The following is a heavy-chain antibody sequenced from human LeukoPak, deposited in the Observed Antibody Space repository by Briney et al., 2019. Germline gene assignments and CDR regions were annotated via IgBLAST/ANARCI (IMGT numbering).Heavy chain of an antibody. CDR2: IYYSGST. V-gene: IGHV4-59*01. CDR3: ARDRGYCSGGSCYNWFDP. CDR1: GGSISSYY. J-gene: IGHJ5*02. D-gene: IGHD2-15*01. Sequence: SETLSLTCTVSGGSISSYYWSWIRQPPGKGLEWIGYIYYSGSTNYNPSLKSRVTISVDPSRIQFSLQLSSVTPADTAVYYCARDRGYCSGGSCYNWFDPWGQGTLVTVSS.